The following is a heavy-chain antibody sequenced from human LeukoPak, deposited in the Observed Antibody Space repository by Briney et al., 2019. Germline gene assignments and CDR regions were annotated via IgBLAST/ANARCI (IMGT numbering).Heavy chain of an antibody. CDR1: GFTFSSYW. D-gene: IGHD6-6*01. CDR3: SGSSAQNWFDP. V-gene: IGHV3-74*01. Sequence: GGSLRLSCAASGFTFSSYWMHWVRQVPGKGLVWVSRINGGGRSTTYADSVKGRFTITRDNAENTLYLQMNSLRAEDTAVYYCSGSSAQNWFDPWGQGTLVTDSS. J-gene: IGHJ5*02. CDR2: INGGGRST.